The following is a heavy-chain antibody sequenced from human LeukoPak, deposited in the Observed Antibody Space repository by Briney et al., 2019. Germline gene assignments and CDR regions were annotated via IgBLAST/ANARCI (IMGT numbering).Heavy chain of an antibody. CDR3: AKTAWYYYYMDV. J-gene: IGHJ6*03. D-gene: IGHD2-21*02. V-gene: IGHV3-23*01. CDR1: GFTFSSYG. Sequence: GGSLRLSCAASGFTFSSYGMSWVRQAPGKGLEWVSAISGSGGSTYYADSVKGRFTISRDNAKNSLYLQMNSLRAEDTAVYYCAKTAWYYYYMDVWGKGTTVTVSS. CDR2: ISGSGGST.